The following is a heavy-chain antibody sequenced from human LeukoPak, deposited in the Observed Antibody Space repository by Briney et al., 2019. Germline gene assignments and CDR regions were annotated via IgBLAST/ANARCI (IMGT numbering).Heavy chain of an antibody. CDR1: GYTFTSYG. J-gene: IGHJ6*03. Sequence: ASVKVSCKASGYTFTSYGISWVRQAPGQGLEWMGWISAYNGNTNYAQKLQGRVTMTTDTSTSTAYMELRSLRSDDTAVYYCARDPPSPIQLWLNALGYYYYYMDVWGKGTTVTVSS. D-gene: IGHD5-18*01. CDR2: ISAYNGNT. CDR3: ARDPPSPIQLWLNALGYYYYYMDV. V-gene: IGHV1-18*01.